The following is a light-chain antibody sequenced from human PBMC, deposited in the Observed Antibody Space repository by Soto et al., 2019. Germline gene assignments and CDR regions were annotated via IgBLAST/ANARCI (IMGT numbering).Light chain of an antibody. CDR3: SSYAGSNNLV. V-gene: IGLV2-8*01. J-gene: IGLJ3*02. CDR1: SSDVGGYNY. Sequence: QSALTQPPSASGSPGQSVTISCTGTSSDVGGYNYVSWYQQHPGKATKLMIYEVSNRPSGVPDRFSGSKSGNTSSLTVSGLQAEDEDDYYCSSYAGSNNLVFGGGTKLTVL. CDR2: EVS.